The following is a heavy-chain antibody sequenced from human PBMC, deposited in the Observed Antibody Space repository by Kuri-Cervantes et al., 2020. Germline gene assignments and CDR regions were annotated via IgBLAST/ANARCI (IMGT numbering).Heavy chain of an antibody. CDR2: IYHSGST. Sequence: GSLRLSCAVSGGSISSNNWWSWVRQPPGKGLEWIGEIYHSGSTYYNPSLKSRVTISVDTSKNQFSLKLSSVTAADTAVYYCARNTVTLRSHGMDVWGQGTTVTVSS. J-gene: IGHJ6*02. CDR3: ARNTVTLRSHGMDV. D-gene: IGHD4-17*01. V-gene: IGHV4-4*02. CDR1: GGSISSNNW.